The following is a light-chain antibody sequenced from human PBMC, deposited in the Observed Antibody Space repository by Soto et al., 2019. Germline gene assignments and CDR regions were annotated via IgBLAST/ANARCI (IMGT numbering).Light chain of an antibody. V-gene: IGLV2-8*01. CDR2: EIN. J-gene: IGLJ1*01. CDR3: SSFAGSNNFPYV. CDR1: SSDVGGYDY. Sequence: SVLTQPDSAFGSPGQSVPISCTGNSSDVGGYDYVSWYQQHPGKAPKLMIYEINKRPSGVPDRFSGSKSGNTASLTVSGLQAEDEADYYCSSFAGSNNFPYVFGTGTKVTVL.